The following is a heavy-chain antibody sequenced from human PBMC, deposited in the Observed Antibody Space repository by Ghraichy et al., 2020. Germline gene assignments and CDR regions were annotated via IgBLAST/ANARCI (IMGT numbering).Heavy chain of an antibody. CDR1: GFTFSSYA. CDR2: ISGSGGST. CDR3: AKSLALPTLMVYAIDLAGWDY. Sequence: LTCAASGFTFSSYAMSWVRQAPGKGLEWVSAISGSGGSTYYADSVKGRFTISRDNSKNTLYLQMNSLRAEDTAVYYCAKSLALPTLMVYAIDLAGWDYWGQGTLVTVSS. V-gene: IGHV3-23*01. D-gene: IGHD2-8*01. J-gene: IGHJ4*02.